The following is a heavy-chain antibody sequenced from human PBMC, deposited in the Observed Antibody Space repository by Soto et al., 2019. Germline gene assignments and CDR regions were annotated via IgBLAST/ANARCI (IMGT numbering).Heavy chain of an antibody. CDR3: ERSRYYDSSGDFYDY. Sequence: PXGSLRLCFAASGFTFNDYAMNWVRQAPGKGLEWVSGIGGSGGTTYYADSVKGRFTISRDNANNTLFLQMNSLRAEDTAVYYCERSRYYDSSGDFYDYWGQGTLVTVSS. J-gene: IGHJ4*02. D-gene: IGHD3-22*01. CDR1: GFTFNDYA. CDR2: IGGSGGTT. V-gene: IGHV3-23*01.